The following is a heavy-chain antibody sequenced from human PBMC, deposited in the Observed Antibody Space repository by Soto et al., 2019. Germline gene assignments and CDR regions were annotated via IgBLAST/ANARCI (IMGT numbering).Heavy chain of an antibody. V-gene: IGHV4-59*08. CDR1: GGSISNYY. J-gene: IGHJ4*02. D-gene: IGHD3-3*01. Sequence: QVQLQESGPGLVKPSETLSLTCTVSGGSISNYYWGWFRRPPGKRLEWIGYIYYAGTTSYNPSLKSRVSISLETSTKQFSPRLTSVTAAAAAVYYCARLGGYYQAFGQWGRGTLVSVSS. CDR3: ARLGGYYQAFGQ. CDR2: IYYAGTT.